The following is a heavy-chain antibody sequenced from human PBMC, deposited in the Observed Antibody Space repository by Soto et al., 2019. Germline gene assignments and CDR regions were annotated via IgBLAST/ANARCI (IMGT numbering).Heavy chain of an antibody. V-gene: IGHV4-61*01. CDR3: ARADMWMVRGVIPNPYFDY. CDR2: IYYSGST. CDR1: GGSVSSGSYY. J-gene: IGHJ4*02. D-gene: IGHD3-10*01. Sequence: PSETLSLTCTVSGGSVSSGSYYWSWIRQPPGKGLEWIGYIYYSGSTNYNPSLKSRVTISVDTSKNQFSLKLSSVTAADTAVYYCARADMWMVRGVIPNPYFDYWGQGTLVTVSS.